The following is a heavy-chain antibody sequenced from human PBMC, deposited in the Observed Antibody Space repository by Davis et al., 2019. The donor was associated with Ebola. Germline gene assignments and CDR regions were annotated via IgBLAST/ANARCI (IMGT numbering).Heavy chain of an antibody. J-gene: IGHJ4*02. CDR2: IKQDGSEK. V-gene: IGHV3-7*01. Sequence: GGSLRLSCAASGFTFSSYEMNWVRQAPGKGLEWVANIKQDGSEKYYVDSVKGRFTISRDNAKNSLYLQMNSLRAEDTAVYYCARSRYSGYDWAYWGQGTLVTVSS. D-gene: IGHD5-12*01. CDR1: GFTFSSYE. CDR3: ARSRYSGYDWAY.